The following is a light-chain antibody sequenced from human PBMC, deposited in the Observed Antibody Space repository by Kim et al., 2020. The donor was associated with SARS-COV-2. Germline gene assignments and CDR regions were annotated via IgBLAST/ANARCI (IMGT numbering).Light chain of an antibody. CDR1: SLRSYY. J-gene: IGLJ3*02. CDR2: GKN. V-gene: IGLV3-19*01. Sequence: ALGTTVRITCQGDSLRSYYASWYQQKPGQAPVLVIYGKNNRPSGIPDRFSGSSSGNTASLTITGVQAEDEADYYCNSRDSSGNPWVFGGGTQLTVL. CDR3: NSRDSSGNPWV.